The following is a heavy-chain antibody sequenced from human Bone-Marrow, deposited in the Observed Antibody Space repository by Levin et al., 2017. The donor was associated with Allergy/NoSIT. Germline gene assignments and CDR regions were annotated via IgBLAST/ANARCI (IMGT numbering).Heavy chain of an antibody. CDR3: ARHRMIRRVGWFDP. Sequence: GESLKISCKFSGLTLPNDWIAWVRRRPGKGLEWVGLIHPGDSTTKYNPSFEGHVTFSVDKSISTAYMQWNSLKTSDSAIYYCARHRMIRRVGWFDPWGQGTVVTVSS. D-gene: IGHD3-10*01. CDR2: IHPGDSTT. J-gene: IGHJ5*02. CDR1: GLTLPNDW. V-gene: IGHV5-51*01.